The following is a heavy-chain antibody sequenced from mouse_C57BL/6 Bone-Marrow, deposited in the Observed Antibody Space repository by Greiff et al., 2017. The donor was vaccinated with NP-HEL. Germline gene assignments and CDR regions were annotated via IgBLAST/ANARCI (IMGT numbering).Heavy chain of an antibody. V-gene: IGHV7-3*01. D-gene: IGHD2-4*01. CDR1: GFTFTDYY. J-gene: IGHJ4*01. CDR2: IRNKANGYTT. CDR3: ARTIYDDYADDPFCDMDY. Sequence: EVKLVESGGGLVQPGGSLSLSCAASGFTFTDYYMSWVRQPPGKALEWLGFIRNKANGYTTEYSASVKGRFTISRDSSQSILYLQMIASRAEDSDTYYCARTIYDDYADDPFCDMDYWGQGTSVTVSS.